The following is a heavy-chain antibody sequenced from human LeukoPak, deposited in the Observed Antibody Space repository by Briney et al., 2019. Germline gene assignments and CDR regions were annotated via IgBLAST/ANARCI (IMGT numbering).Heavy chain of an antibody. CDR1: GFTFTSYG. CDR2: MSYDASNK. CDR3: ATLERGYAVAVDY. D-gene: IGHD6-19*01. J-gene: IGHJ4*02. Sequence: GGSLRLSCAASGFTFTSYGMHWVRQAPGKGLEWVAVMSYDASNKYYADSVKGRFTISRDNSKNTLYLQMNSLRAEDTAVYYCATLERGYAVAVDYWGQGTLVTVSS. V-gene: IGHV3-30*03.